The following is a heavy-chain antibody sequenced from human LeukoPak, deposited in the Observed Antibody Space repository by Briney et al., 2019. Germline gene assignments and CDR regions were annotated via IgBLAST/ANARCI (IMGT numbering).Heavy chain of an antibody. CDR3: ARDQKRDYYDSSGPRSGAFDT. CDR1: GFTFSSYS. D-gene: IGHD3-22*01. J-gene: IGHJ3*02. Sequence: GGSLRLSCAASGFTFSSYSMNWVRQAPGKGLEWVSSISSSSSYIYYADSVKGRFTISRDNAKNSLYLQMNSLRAEDTAVYYCARDQKRDYYDSSGPRSGAFDTWGQGTMVTVSS. V-gene: IGHV3-21*01. CDR2: ISSSSSYI.